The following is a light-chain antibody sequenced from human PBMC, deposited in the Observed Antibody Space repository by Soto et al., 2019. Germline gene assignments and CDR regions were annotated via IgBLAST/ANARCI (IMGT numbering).Light chain of an antibody. CDR1: SSNIGKNY. V-gene: IGLV1-51*01. Sequence: QSVLTQPPSVSAAPGQKVTISCSGSSSNIGKNYVSWYQQLPGTAPKLLIYDNNKRPSGIPDRFSGSKSGTSATLGITGLQTGDEADYYCGTWDSSLSAHYVFGTGTKLTVL. J-gene: IGLJ1*01. CDR3: GTWDSSLSAHYV. CDR2: DNN.